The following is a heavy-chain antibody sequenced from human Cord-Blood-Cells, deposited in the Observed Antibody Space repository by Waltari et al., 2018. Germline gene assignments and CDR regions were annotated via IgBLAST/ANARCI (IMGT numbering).Heavy chain of an antibody. D-gene: IGHD3-9*01. CDR1: GFTCRSYG. V-gene: IGHV3-33*01. Sequence: QVQLVESGGGVVQPGRSLRLSCAAPGFTCRSYGIPWVRQAPGKGLEWVAVIWYDGSNKYYADSVKGRFTISRDNSKNTLYLQMNSLRAEDTAVYYCARDLTGDRGAFDIWGQGTMVTVSS. CDR3: ARDLTGDRGAFDI. CDR2: IWYDGSNK. J-gene: IGHJ3*02.